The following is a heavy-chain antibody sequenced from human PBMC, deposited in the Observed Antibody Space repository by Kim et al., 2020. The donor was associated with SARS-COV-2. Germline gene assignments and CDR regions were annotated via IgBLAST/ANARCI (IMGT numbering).Heavy chain of an antibody. V-gene: IGHV3-49*03. Sequence: GGSLRLSCTASGFTFGDYAMSWFRQAPGKGLEWVGFIRSNAYGGTTEYAASVKGRFTITRDDSKSIVYLQMNSTKTEDTAVYYCTRVGDTAMVIIDYWGQGTLVTVSS. CDR3: TRVGDTAMVIIDY. CDR1: GFTFGDYA. D-gene: IGHD5-18*01. J-gene: IGHJ4*02. CDR2: IRSNAYGGTT.